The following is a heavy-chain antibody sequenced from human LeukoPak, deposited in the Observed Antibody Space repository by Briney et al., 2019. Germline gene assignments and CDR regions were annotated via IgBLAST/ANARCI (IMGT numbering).Heavy chain of an antibody. J-gene: IGHJ4*02. Sequence: PSETLSLTCTVSGGSISSGDYCWSWIRQPPGKGLEWIGYIYYSGSTYYNPSLKSRVTISVDTSKNQFSLKLSSVTAADTAVYYCAGGNRELRAFDYWGQGTLVTVSS. CDR3: AGGNRELRAFDY. CDR1: GGSISSGDYC. CDR2: IYYSGST. D-gene: IGHD1-26*01. V-gene: IGHV4-30-4*01.